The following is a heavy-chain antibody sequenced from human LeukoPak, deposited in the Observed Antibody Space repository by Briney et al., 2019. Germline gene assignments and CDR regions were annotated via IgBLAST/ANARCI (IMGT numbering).Heavy chain of an antibody. D-gene: IGHD6-13*01. CDR1: GGSFSGYY. V-gene: IGHV4-34*01. CDR2: INHSGST. J-gene: IGHJ4*02. CDR3: ARDHRSSWDFDY. Sequence: SETLSLTCAVYGGSFSGYYWSWIRQPPGKGLEWIGEINHSGSTNYNPSLKSRVTISVDTSKNQFSLKLSSVTAADTAVYYCARDHRSSWDFDYWGQGTLVTVSS.